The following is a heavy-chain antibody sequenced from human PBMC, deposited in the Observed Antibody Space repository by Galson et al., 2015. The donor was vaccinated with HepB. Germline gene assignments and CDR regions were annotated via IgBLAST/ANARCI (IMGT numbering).Heavy chain of an antibody. CDR2: IYSGGST. CDR3: AREAYYYDSRAYNYGLKRGPGKGTYYYGMDV. V-gene: IGHV3-53*04. J-gene: IGHJ6*02. CDR1: GFTVSSNY. D-gene: IGHD3-22*01. Sequence: SLRLSCAAPGFTVSSNYMSWVRQAPGKGLEWVSVIYSGGSTYYADSVKGRFIVSRHNFKNTLYLQMNSLRAEDTAVYFCAREAYYYDSRAYNYGLKRGPGKGTYYYGMDVWGQGTTVTVSS.